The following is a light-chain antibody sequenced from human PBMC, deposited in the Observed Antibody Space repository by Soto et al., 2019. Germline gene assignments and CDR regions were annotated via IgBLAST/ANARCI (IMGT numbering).Light chain of an antibody. V-gene: IGLV2-8*01. CDR3: SSFVGGNIYV. Sequence: QSALTQPPSASGSPGQSVTISCTGTSSDVGGYDFVAWHQQHPGKAPRLMIYDVSKRPSGVPYRFSGSKSGYTASLTVSGLQAEDEADYYCSSFVGGNIYVFGTGTKVTVL. J-gene: IGLJ1*01. CDR1: SSDVGGYDF. CDR2: DVS.